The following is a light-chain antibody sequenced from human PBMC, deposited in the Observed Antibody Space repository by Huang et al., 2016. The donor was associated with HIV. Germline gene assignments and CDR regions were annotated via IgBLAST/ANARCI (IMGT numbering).Light chain of an antibody. CDR2: GAD. V-gene: IGKV1-39*01. CDR1: QAINNF. CDR3: QQSYRTLPYT. Sequence: DIQMTQSPSSLSAFEGDTVTINCRASQAINNFLNWYQHKPGGAPNLLIYGADNLQTGLPSRFTGSVSGTDFTLTINNVQREDFATYYGQQSYRTLPYTFGQGTKLEIK. J-gene: IGKJ2*01.